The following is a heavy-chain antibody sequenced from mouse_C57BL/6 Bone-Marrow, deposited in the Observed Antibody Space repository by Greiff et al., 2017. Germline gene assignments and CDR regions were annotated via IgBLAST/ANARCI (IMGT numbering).Heavy chain of an antibody. CDR1: GFTFSSYG. Sequence: EVQLVESGGDLVKPGGSLKLSCAASGFTFSSYGMSWVRQTPDKRLAWVATISSGGSYTYYPDSVKGRFTISRDNAKNTLYLQMSSLKSEDTAMYYCARRGYYYAMDYWGQGTSVTVSS. CDR2: ISSGGSYT. V-gene: IGHV5-6*01. CDR3: ARRGYYYAMDY. J-gene: IGHJ4*01.